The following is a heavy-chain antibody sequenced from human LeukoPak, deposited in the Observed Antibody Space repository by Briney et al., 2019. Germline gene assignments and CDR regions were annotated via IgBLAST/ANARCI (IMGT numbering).Heavy chain of an antibody. J-gene: IGHJ5*02. CDR2: ILYNGSNK. V-gene: IGHV3-33*01. CDR1: GYTFSSSG. D-gene: IGHD2-15*01. CDR3: ARAGGYCSGGSCYRGYSWFDP. Sequence: GGSLRLSCAASGYTFSSSGMHGVRQAPGKGLGWVAVILYNGSNKYYADSVKGRFTISRDNSKNTLYLQMNSLRVEDTAVYYCARAGGYCSGGSCYRGYSWFDPWGQGTLVTVSS.